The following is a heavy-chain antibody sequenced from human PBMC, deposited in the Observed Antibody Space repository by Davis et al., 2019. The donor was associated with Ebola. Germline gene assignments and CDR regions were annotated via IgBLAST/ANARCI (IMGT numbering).Heavy chain of an antibody. CDR2: INHSGST. D-gene: IGHD2-8*02. CDR1: ACSISSYY. V-gene: IGHV4-34*01. CDR3: ARVPGVWLPRFGLRI. Sequence: SETLSLTCTVSACSISSYYWSWIRPSPGTGLEWAAQINHSGSTNSNPSLKSRVTISVDTSKNQFSLKLSSVTAADTAVYYCARVPGVWLPRFGLRIWGKGTMVTVSS. J-gene: IGHJ3*02.